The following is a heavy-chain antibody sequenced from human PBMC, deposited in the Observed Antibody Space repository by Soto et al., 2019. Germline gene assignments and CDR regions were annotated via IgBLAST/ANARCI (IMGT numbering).Heavy chain of an antibody. J-gene: IGHJ4*02. CDR2: IYPGDHET. CDR3: ARSPRSSPYFDY. D-gene: IGHD6-13*01. CDR1: GYTFSNFW. Sequence: GESLKISCQSSGYTFSNFWIGWVRQLPGKGLEWMGIIYPGDHETRYSPSFHGRVTISADRSINTAYLQWNSLEASDTAFYFCARSPRSSPYFDYWGQGTLVTVSS. V-gene: IGHV5-51*01.